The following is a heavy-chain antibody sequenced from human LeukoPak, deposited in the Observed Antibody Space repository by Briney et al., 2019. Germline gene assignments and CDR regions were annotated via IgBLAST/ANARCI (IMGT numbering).Heavy chain of an antibody. Sequence: PGGSLRLSCAASGFTFSDYYMSWIRQAPGKGLEWVSYISSRSSYTNHADSVKGRFTISRDNAKNTLYLQMNSLRAEDTAVYYCARALNYGSGAPSWFDPWGQGTLVTVSS. J-gene: IGHJ5*02. CDR3: ARALNYGSGAPSWFDP. CDR1: GFTFSDYY. CDR2: ISSRSSYT. D-gene: IGHD3-10*01. V-gene: IGHV3-11*05.